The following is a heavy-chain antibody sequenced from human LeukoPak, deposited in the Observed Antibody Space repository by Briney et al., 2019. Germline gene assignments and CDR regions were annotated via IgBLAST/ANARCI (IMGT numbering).Heavy chain of an antibody. V-gene: IGHV3-23*01. D-gene: IGHD3-22*01. CDR2: ISGSGGST. CDR1: GFTFSSYA. Sequence: GGSLRLSCAASGFTFSSYAMSWVRQAPGKRLEWVSAISGSGGSTYYADSVKGRFTISRDNSKNTQYLQMNSLRAEDTAVYYCARDTYYYDSSGFKGSFDYWGQGTLVTVSS. J-gene: IGHJ4*02. CDR3: ARDTYYYDSSGFKGSFDY.